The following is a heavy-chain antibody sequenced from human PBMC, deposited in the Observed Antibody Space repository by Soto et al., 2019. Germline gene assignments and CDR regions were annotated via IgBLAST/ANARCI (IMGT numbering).Heavy chain of an antibody. CDR3: VKDAYSGYGNFDY. CDR1: GFTFSSYA. CDR2: LSDSGGST. D-gene: IGHD5-12*01. J-gene: IGHJ4*02. Sequence: GGFLRLSCAASGFTFSSYAMTWVRQAPGKGLKWVSSLSDSGGSTYYADSVKGRFTISRDNSKNTLYLQMNSLRAEDTALYYCVKDAYSGYGNFDYWGQGTLVTVSS. V-gene: IGHV3-23*01.